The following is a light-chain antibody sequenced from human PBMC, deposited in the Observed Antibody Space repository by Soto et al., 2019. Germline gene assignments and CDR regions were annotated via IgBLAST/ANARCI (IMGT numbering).Light chain of an antibody. CDR1: QSISDW. Sequence: DIQMTQSPSTLSASVGDRVTITCRASQSISDWLGWYQQKPGTAPKLLIYKASTLESGVPSRFSRSWFGYEFTLTLRSLQPDYFSTYYRQQYNNFLTFGQGTKLEIK. CDR2: KAS. V-gene: IGKV1-5*03. CDR3: QQYNNFLT. J-gene: IGKJ2*01.